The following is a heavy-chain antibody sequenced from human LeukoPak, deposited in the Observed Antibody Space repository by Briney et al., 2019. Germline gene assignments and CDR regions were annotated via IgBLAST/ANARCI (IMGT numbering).Heavy chain of an antibody. CDR3: ARVSYYYDSSGYAPFDP. CDR2: INPNSGGT. V-gene: IGHV1-2*02. J-gene: IGHJ5*02. Sequence: ASVKVSCKASGYTFTGYYMHWVRQAPGQGLEWMGWINPNSGGTNYAQKFQGRVTMTRDTSISTAYMELSRLRSDDTAVYYRARVSYYYDSSGYAPFDPWGQGTLVTVSS. D-gene: IGHD3-22*01. CDR1: GYTFTGYY.